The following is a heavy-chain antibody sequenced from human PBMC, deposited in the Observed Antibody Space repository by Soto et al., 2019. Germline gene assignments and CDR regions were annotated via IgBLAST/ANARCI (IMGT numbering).Heavy chain of an antibody. CDR3: ARAPDPDYGDRAEYFQH. D-gene: IGHD4-17*01. J-gene: IGHJ1*01. Sequence: ASVKVSCKASGYTFTGYYMHWVRQAPGQGLEWMGWINPNSGGTNYAQKFQGWVTMTRDTSISTAYMELSRLRSDDTAVYYCARAPDPDYGDRAEYFQHWGQGTLVTVSS. CDR2: INPNSGGT. CDR1: GYTFTGYY. V-gene: IGHV1-2*04.